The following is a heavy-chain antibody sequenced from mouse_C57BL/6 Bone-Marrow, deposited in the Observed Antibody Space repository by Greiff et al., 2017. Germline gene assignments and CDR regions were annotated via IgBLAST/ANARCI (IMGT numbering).Heavy chain of an antibody. CDR1: GFSLTSYA. V-gene: IGHV2-9-1*01. CDR2: IWTGGGT. D-gene: IGHD1-2*01. Sequence: QVQLKESGPGLVAPSQSLSITCTVSGFSLTSYAISWVRQPPGKGLEWLGVIWTGGGTNYNSALKSRLSISKDTSKSQVFLKMNSLQTDDTARYYCARNPPLNGGYYFDYWGQGTTLTVSS. J-gene: IGHJ2*01. CDR3: ARNPPLNGGYYFDY.